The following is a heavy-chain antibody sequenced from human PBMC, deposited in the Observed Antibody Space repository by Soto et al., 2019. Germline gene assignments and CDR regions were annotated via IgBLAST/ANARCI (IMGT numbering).Heavy chain of an antibody. V-gene: IGHV3-30*14. D-gene: IGHD6-19*01. CDR1: GFTFSTYA. Sequence: QVQLVESGGGVVEPGGSLSLSCAASGFTFSTYAMHWVRQAPGKGLDWVAVISYDGSYKYYADSVKGRFTISRDNSKNTLYLQMNSMRADDTAVYYCARSPAQRLAVLPPEGYWGQGTLVTVSS. J-gene: IGHJ4*02. CDR2: ISYDGSYK. CDR3: ARSPAQRLAVLPPEGY.